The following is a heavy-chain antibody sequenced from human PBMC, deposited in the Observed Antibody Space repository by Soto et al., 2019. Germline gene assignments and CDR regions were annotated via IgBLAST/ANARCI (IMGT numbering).Heavy chain of an antibody. D-gene: IGHD4-17*01. V-gene: IGHV3-30*18. J-gene: IGHJ6*02. CDR1: GVTFSSYG. Sequence: PGGSLRLSCAASGVTFSSYGMHWVRQAPGKGLEWVAVISYDGSNKYYADSVKGRFTISRDNSKNTLYLQMNSLRAEDTAVYYCAKDGNDYGDYGYYYYGMDVWGQGTTVTVSS. CDR3: AKDGNDYGDYGYYYYGMDV. CDR2: ISYDGSNK.